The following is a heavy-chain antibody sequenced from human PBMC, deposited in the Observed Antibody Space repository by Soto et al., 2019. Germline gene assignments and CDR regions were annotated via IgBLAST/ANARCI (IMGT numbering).Heavy chain of an antibody. Sequence: PGESLKISCKGSGYSFTSYWIGWVRQMPGKGLEWMGIIYPGDSDTRYSPSFQGQVTISADKSISTAYLQWSSLKASDTAMYYCARQGQLVLANGAFDIWGQGTMVTVSS. CDR2: IYPGDSDT. CDR1: GYSFTSYW. J-gene: IGHJ3*02. CDR3: ARQGQLVLANGAFDI. V-gene: IGHV5-51*01. D-gene: IGHD6-6*01.